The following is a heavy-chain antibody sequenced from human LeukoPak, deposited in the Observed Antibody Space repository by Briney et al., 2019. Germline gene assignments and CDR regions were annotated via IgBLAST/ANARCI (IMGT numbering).Heavy chain of an antibody. J-gene: IGHJ4*02. V-gene: IGHV1-46*01. CDR1: GYTFTSYY. CDR3: ASDGGMVRGTVDY. Sequence: ASVKVSCKSSGYTFTSYYMYWVRQAPGQGLEWMGIINPSGGSTSYAQKFQGRVTMTRDTSTSTVYMELSSLRSEDTAVYYCASDGGMVRGTVDYWGQGTLVTV. CDR2: INPSGGST. D-gene: IGHD3-10*01.